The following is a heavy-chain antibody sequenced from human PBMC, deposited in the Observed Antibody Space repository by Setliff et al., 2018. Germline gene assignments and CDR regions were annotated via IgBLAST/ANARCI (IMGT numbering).Heavy chain of an antibody. V-gene: IGHV2-70*17. D-gene: IGHD3-3*01. Sequence: VSGPTLVNPTQTLTLTCTPSGVSVSTDGMCVSWVRQPPGKALEWLARIDWDDAKFYSPSLKTRLTISKDTSKNQVVLTMTNMDPVDTATYYCARPVSGYDFWNYWGQGTLVTVSS. CDR3: ARPVSGYDFWNY. CDR2: IDWDDAK. CDR1: GVSVSTDGMC. J-gene: IGHJ4*02.